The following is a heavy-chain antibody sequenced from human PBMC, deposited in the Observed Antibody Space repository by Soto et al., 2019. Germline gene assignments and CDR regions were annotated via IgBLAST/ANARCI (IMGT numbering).Heavy chain of an antibody. Sequence: QVQLVQSGAEVKKPGSSVKVSCPASGGTFSSYAISWVRQAPGQGLEWMGGIIPIFGTADYAQKFQGRVTITADESTSTAYMELSSLRSEDTAVYYCARNYYGSGSYYIDYWGQGTLVTVSS. CDR2: IIPIFGTA. CDR3: ARNYYGSGSYYIDY. V-gene: IGHV1-69*12. J-gene: IGHJ4*02. CDR1: GGTFSSYA. D-gene: IGHD3-10*01.